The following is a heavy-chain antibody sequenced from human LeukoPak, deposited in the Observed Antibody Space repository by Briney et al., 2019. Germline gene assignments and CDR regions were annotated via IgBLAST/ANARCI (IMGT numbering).Heavy chain of an antibody. CDR3: ARGLKGNYYSGSGTYRWFAP. D-gene: IGHD3-10*01. J-gene: IGHJ5*02. CDR2: INSDGSTT. Sequence: GGSLRLSCAASGFTFSSYWMHWVRQAPGKGPVWVSRINSDGSTTSYADSVKGRFTISRDNAKNTLYLQMNSLRAEDTAVFYCARGLKGNYYSGSGTYRWFAPWGQGTLVTVSS. CDR1: GFTFSSYW. V-gene: IGHV3-74*01.